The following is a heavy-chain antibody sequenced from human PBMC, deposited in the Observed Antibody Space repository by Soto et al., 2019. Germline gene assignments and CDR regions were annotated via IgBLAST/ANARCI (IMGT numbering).Heavy chain of an antibody. CDR3: ASSSGTDILLD. V-gene: IGHV3-23*01. Sequence: GGSLRLSCAASGFTFSSYAMSWVRQAPGKGLEWVSAISGSGGSTYYADSVKGRFTISRDNSKNTLYLQMDSLRAEDTAVYYCASSSGTDILLDWGQGTLVTVSS. D-gene: IGHD3-10*01. CDR1: GFTFSSYA. J-gene: IGHJ4*02. CDR2: ISGSGGST.